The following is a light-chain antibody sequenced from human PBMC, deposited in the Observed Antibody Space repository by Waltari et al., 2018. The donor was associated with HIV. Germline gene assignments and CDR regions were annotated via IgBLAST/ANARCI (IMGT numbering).Light chain of an antibody. CDR1: SSDVGGYNY. Sequence: QSALTQPRSVSGSPGQSVTISCTGTSSDVGGYNYVSWYQQHPGKAPKFLIYDVSKRPSGVPDSFSGSKSGNTASLTISGLQAEDEADYYCCSYAGNYTVVFGGGTKLTVL. CDR3: CSYAGNYTVV. CDR2: DVS. J-gene: IGLJ2*01. V-gene: IGLV2-11*01.